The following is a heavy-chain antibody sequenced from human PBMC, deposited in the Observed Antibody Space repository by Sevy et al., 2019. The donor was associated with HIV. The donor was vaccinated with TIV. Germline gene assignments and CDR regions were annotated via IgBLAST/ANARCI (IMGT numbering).Heavy chain of an antibody. V-gene: IGHV3-33*01. Sequence: GGSLRLSCAASGFTFSNYGVHWVRQAPGKGLEWVAVIWYDGSNKYYADSVKGRFTISGDNSKNTLYLQMNSLGAEDTAVYYCARGLGYDFGNFDYWGQGTLVTVSS. CDR3: ARGLGYDFGNFDY. CDR1: GFTFSNYG. D-gene: IGHD5-18*01. J-gene: IGHJ4*02. CDR2: IWYDGSNK.